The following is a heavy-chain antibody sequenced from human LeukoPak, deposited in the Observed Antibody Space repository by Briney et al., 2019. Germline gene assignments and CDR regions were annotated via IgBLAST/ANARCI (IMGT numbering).Heavy chain of an antibody. J-gene: IGHJ4*02. Sequence: GESLKISCKGSGYSFTSYWIGWVRQMPGKGLEWMGIIYPGDSDTRYSPSFQGQVTISADKSISTAYLQWSSLKASDTAIYYCARQSRDDYNRYYFDYWGQGTLVTVSS. CDR1: GYSFTSYW. D-gene: IGHD5-24*01. V-gene: IGHV5-51*01. CDR2: IYPGDSDT. CDR3: ARQSRDDYNRYYFDY.